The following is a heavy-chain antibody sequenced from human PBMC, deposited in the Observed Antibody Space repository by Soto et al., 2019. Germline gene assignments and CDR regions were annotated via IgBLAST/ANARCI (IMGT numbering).Heavy chain of an antibody. D-gene: IGHD3-10*01. CDR3: ARDIGELDY. V-gene: IGHV4-59*01. J-gene: IGHJ4*02. CDR2: IYYSGST. Sequence: SETLSLTCTVSGGCISSYYWSWIRQPPGKGLEWIGYIYYSGSTNYNPSLKSRVTISVDTSKNQFSLKLSSVTAADTAVYYCARDIGELDYWGQGTLVTVSS. CDR1: GGCISSYY.